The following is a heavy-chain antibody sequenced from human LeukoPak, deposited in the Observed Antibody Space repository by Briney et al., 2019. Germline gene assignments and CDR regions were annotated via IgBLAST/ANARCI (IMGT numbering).Heavy chain of an antibody. D-gene: IGHD2-8*01. J-gene: IGHJ4*02. CDR2: ISTYNDNT. CDR1: GYSFTSYG. CDR3: AREECSIGVCYPSGY. V-gene: IGHV1-18*01. Sequence: ASVKVSCKASGYSFTSYGISWVRQAPGQGLEWMGWISTYNDNTNYALKLQGRVTLTTDTSTSTAYMELKSLRSDDTAVYYCAREECSIGVCYPSGYWGQGTLVTVSS.